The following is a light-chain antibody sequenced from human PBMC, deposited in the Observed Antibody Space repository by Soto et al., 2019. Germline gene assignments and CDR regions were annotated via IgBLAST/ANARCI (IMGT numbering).Light chain of an antibody. V-gene: IGKV3-11*01. Sequence: EIVLTQSPATLSLSPGERATLSCRASQSVSSYLACYQQKPGQAPTLLIYDASNRATGIPARFSGSGSGTDFTPTTSSLEPEDFAVYYCQQRSNWPPTFGGGTKVDIK. CDR3: QQRSNWPPT. CDR1: QSVSSY. J-gene: IGKJ4*01. CDR2: DAS.